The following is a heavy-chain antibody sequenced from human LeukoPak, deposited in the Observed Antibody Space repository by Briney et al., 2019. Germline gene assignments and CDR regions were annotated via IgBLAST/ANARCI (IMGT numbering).Heavy chain of an antibody. CDR3: ARGHYYYGSGSYYNRRYFDY. Sequence: GGSLRLSCVVSGFTFSSYSMNWVRQAPGKGLEWVSSTSASSSYIYYADSVKGRFTISRDNAKNSLYLQMNSLRAEDTAVYYCARGHYYYGSGSYYNRRYFDYWGQGTLVTVSS. J-gene: IGHJ4*02. D-gene: IGHD3-10*01. CDR1: GFTFSSYS. CDR2: TSASSSYI. V-gene: IGHV3-21*01.